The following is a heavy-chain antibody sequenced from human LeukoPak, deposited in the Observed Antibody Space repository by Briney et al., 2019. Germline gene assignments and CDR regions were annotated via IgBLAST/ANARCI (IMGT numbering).Heavy chain of an antibody. CDR1: GFTFNAYG. CDR2: IQYDGSNQ. CDR3: AKDRLGALLYFDS. D-gene: IGHD1-26*01. V-gene: IGHV3-30*02. Sequence: PGGSLRLSCAAPGFTFNAYGMHWVRQAPGKGLEWVAYIQYDGSNQQYADSVKGRFSISRDSSKNILYLQMNSLRAEDTAVYSCAKDRLGALLYFDSWGQGTLVTVSS. J-gene: IGHJ4*02.